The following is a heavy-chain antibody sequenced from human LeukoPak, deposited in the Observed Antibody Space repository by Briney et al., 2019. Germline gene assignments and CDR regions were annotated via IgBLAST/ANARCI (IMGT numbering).Heavy chain of an antibody. V-gene: IGHV3-23*01. Sequence: PGGSLRLSCAASGFTFSSYWMHWVRQAPGKGLVWVSDISGSGGSTYYADSVKGRFTISRDNSKNTLYLQMNSLRAEDTAVYYCAKLPRIASDIWGQGTMVTVSS. CDR3: AKLPRIASDI. CDR2: ISGSGGST. CDR1: GFTFSSYW. J-gene: IGHJ3*02.